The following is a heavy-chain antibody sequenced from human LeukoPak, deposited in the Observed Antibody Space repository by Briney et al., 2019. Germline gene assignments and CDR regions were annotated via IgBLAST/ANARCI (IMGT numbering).Heavy chain of an antibody. CDR3: ATLSYRRFDY. D-gene: IGHD1-14*01. CDR1: GLTFSRFW. V-gene: IGHV3-7*01. CDR2: INEDGNET. Sequence: PGRSLRLSCAASGLTFSRFWMIWIRQAPGKGLEWVATINEDGNETWYADSVKGRLTISRDNARNSLYLQMTSLRAEDTAVYYCATLSYRRFDYWGQGALVTVSS. J-gene: IGHJ4*02.